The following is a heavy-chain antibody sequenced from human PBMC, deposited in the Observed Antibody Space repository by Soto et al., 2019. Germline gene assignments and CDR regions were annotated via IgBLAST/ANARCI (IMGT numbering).Heavy chain of an antibody. Sequence: GGSLRLSCAASGFTFSSYSMNWVSQAPGKGLEWVSSISVGSGHIYYADSVKGRFTISRDNAKNSLYLQMNSLRAEDTAVYYCARTDRTLDPWGQGTLVTVSS. CDR3: ARTDRTLDP. D-gene: IGHD3-22*01. V-gene: IGHV3-21*06. J-gene: IGHJ5*02. CDR2: ISVGSGHI. CDR1: GFTFSSYS.